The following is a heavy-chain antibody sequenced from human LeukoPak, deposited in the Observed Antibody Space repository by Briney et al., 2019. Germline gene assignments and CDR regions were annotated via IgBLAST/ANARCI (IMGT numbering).Heavy chain of an antibody. CDR3: GRDLSGLPEN. CDR1: GFSLSNYW. J-gene: IGHJ4*02. V-gene: IGHV3-74*01. D-gene: IGHD5-12*01. CDR2: INRDGSST. Sequence: GGSLRLSCAASGFSLSNYWMHWVRQAQGKGLVWVSHINRDGSSTRYADFVKGRLTISRDNAKNTLYLQMNSLRAEDTAVYYCGRDLSGLPENWGQGTLVTVSS.